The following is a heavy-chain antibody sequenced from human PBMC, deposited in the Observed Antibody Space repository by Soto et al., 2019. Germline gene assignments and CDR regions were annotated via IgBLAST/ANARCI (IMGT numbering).Heavy chain of an antibody. CDR2: IYPSGMP. J-gene: IGHJ4*02. Sequence: SETLSLTCTVSGGSISNAAYSWSWIRQPPGKGLEWIGYIYPSGMPFYNPSLRSRVTISIDRSNDQFSLNLKSVTAADTAVYYCARERGGYGLFDSWGQGTLGTVSS. CDR3: ARERGGYGLFDS. V-gene: IGHV4-30-2*01. CDR1: GGSISNAAYS. D-gene: IGHD5-18*01.